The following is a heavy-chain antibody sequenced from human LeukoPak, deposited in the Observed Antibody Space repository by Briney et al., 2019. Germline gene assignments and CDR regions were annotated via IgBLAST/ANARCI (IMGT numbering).Heavy chain of an antibody. CDR3: AREGAYYYYGMDV. D-gene: IGHD4/OR15-4a*01. CDR2: IYSGGST. V-gene: IGHV3-66*01. J-gene: IGHJ6*02. Sequence: GGSLRLSCAASGFTVSSNYMSWVRQAPGKGLEWVSVIYSGGSTYYADSVKGRFTISRDNSKNTLYLQMNSLRAEDTAVYYCAREGAYYYYGMDVWGQGTTVTVSS. CDR1: GFTVSSNY.